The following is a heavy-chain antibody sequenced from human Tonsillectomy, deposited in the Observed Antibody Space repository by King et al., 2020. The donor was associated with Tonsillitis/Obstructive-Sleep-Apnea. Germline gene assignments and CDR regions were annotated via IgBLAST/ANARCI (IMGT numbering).Heavy chain of an antibody. CDR1: GLTFSSYA. D-gene: IGHD1-1*01. J-gene: IGHJ4*02. Sequence: VQLVESGGGLVQPGGSLRLSYSASGLTFSSYAMRWVRQAPGKGLEYVSAISSNGGTTYYADSVKGRFTISRDNSKNTLYLQMSSLRAEDTAVYYCVKDGYNWNDDFDYWGQGTLVTVSS. V-gene: IGHV3-64D*06. CDR2: ISSNGGTT. CDR3: VKDGYNWNDDFDY.